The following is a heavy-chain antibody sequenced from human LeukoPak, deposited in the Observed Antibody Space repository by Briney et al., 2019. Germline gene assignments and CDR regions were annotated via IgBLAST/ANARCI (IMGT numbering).Heavy chain of an antibody. CDR2: TTGGGDGT. CDR3: AKGSSSSRPYYFDY. CDR1: GFTFSTYA. Sequence: PGGSLRLSCTASGFTFSTYAMSWVRQAPGKGLEWFSATTGGGDGTYYADSVKGRFTISRDNSKNTLYLQMNSLRVEDTAVYYCAKGSSSSRPYYFDYWGQGALVTVSS. D-gene: IGHD6-6*01. V-gene: IGHV3-23*01. J-gene: IGHJ4*02.